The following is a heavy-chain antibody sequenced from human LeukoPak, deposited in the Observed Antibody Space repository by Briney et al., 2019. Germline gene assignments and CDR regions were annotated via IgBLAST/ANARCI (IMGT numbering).Heavy chain of an antibody. Sequence: PGGSLRLSCAASGFTFSSYSMNWVRQAPGKGLEWVSYISSSSSTIYYADSVKGRFTISRDNAKNSLYLQMNSLRAEDTAVYYCARENYNYYDSSGYYHIDYWGQGTLVTVSS. CDR1: GFTFSSYS. V-gene: IGHV3-48*01. D-gene: IGHD3-22*01. CDR3: ARENYNYYDSSGYYHIDY. CDR2: ISSSSSTI. J-gene: IGHJ4*02.